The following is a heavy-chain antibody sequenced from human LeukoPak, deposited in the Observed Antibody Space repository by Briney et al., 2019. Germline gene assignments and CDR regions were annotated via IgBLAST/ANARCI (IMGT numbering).Heavy chain of an antibody. CDR2: INHSGST. D-gene: IGHD6-19*01. CDR3: ARIAVAGSFPEYFDY. Sequence: PAETLSLTCAVYGGSFSGYYWSWIRQPPGKGLEWIGEINHSGSTNYNPSLKSRVTISVDTSKNQFSLKLSSVTAADTAVYYCARIAVAGSFPEYFDYWGQGTLVTVSS. J-gene: IGHJ4*02. V-gene: IGHV4-34*01. CDR1: GGSFSGYY.